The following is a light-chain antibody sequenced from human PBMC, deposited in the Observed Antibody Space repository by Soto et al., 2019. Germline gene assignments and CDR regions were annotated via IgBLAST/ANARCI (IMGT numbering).Light chain of an antibody. CDR1: QSVDTF. V-gene: IGKV3-11*01. CDR2: DAS. CDR3: QHYNSYSEA. Sequence: ETALTQPPATLSLSPGERATLSCRASQSVDTFLAWYQQKPGQAPRLLIYDASNRATGIPARFSGSGSGTEFTLTISSLQPDDFATYYCQHYNSYSEAFGQGTKVDI. J-gene: IGKJ1*01.